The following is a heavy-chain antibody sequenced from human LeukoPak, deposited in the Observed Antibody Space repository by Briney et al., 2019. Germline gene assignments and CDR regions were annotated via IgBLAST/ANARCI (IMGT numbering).Heavy chain of an antibody. CDR1: GYTFTSYG. CDR2: ISAYNGNT. J-gene: IGHJ3*02. CDR3: AARVYYYDSSGYEAFDI. V-gene: IGHV1-18*01. D-gene: IGHD3-22*01. Sequence: GASVKVSCKASGYTFTSYGISWVRQAHGQGLEWMGWISAYNGNTNYAQKLQGRVTMTTDTSTSTAYMELRSLRSDDTAVYYCAARVYYYDSSGYEAFDIWGQGTMVTVSS.